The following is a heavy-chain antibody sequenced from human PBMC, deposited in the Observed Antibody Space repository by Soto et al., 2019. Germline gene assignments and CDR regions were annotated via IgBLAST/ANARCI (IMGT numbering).Heavy chain of an antibody. CDR1: GFTFSSYS. V-gene: IGHV3-48*02. D-gene: IGHD3-9*01. CDR2: ISSSSSTI. J-gene: IGHJ4*02. CDR3: ARVREDWLSSTRDDY. Sequence: GGSLRLSCAASGFTFSSYSMNWVRQAPGKGLEWVSYISSSSSTIYYADSVKGRFTISRDNAKNSLYLQMNSLRDEDTAVYYCARVREDWLSSTRDDYWGQGTLVTVSS.